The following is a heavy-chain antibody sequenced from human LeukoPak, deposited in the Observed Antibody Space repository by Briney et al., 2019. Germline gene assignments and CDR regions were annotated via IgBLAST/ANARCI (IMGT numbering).Heavy chain of an antibody. D-gene: IGHD5-24*01. CDR2: TYYGGTT. CDR3: ARLGLYDGYTHDS. V-gene: IGHV4-59*08. J-gene: IGHJ4*02. CDR1: GASVTGTY. Sequence: PSETLSLTCSVSGASVTGTYWSWVRQTPGKVLEWIAYTYYGGTTEYNPSLKSRATISVDTSKNHFSLDLRSVTAADTAVYFCARLGLYDGYTHDSWGQGTLVTVSS.